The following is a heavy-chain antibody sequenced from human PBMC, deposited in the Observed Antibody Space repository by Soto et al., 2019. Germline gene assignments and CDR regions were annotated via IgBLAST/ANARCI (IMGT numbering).Heavy chain of an antibody. J-gene: IGHJ4*02. V-gene: IGHV4-31*03. D-gene: IGHD6-13*01. Sequence: PLSLTCTVAGGSISSGGYDWSWIRQHPEKGLEWIGHIYHSGNTYYNPSLKSRVTISVDTSKNQLSLKLSSVTAADTAVYYWARDASTSWHYLDYWGQGTLVTVSS. CDR3: ARDASTSWHYLDY. CDR2: IYHSGNT. CDR1: GGSISSGGYD.